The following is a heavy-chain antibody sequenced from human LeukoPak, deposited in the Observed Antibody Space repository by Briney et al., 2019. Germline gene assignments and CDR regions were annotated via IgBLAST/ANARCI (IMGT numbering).Heavy chain of an antibody. CDR2: IYFSGST. J-gene: IGHJ4*02. CDR3: GRXSHXHGSSWLFDY. CDR1: GGSISSYY. V-gene: IGHV4-59*01. Sequence: SETLSLTCTVSGGSISSYYWGWIRQPPGKGLEWIGYIYFSGSTNYNPSLKSRVTISVDTSRNQFSLQLSSVTAADTAVYYCGRXSHXHGSSWLFDYWGQGTLVTVSS. D-gene: IGHD6-13*01.